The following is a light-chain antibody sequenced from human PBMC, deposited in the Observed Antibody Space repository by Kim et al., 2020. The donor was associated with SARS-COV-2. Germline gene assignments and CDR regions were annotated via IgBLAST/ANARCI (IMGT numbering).Light chain of an antibody. V-gene: IGKV3-15*01. Sequence: SPGEGAILSCRASQSIGTNLALYHQKPGQAPRLLIYGASTRATGVPARISGSASGSDFTLTISSLQSGDFGIYYCQQYNNWFPYTFGQGTKLEI. CDR3: QQYNNWFPYT. J-gene: IGKJ2*01. CDR2: GAS. CDR1: QSIGTN.